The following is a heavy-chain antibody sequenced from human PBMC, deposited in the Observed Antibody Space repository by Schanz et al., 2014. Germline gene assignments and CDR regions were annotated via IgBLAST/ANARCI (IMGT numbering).Heavy chain of an antibody. CDR2: ISRDGWTT. CDR1: GFSFDDYT. CDR3: ASLYDREYFDY. J-gene: IGHJ4*02. V-gene: IGHV3-74*02. D-gene: IGHD2-8*01. Sequence: EVQLVESGGVVAQPGGSLRLSCAASGFSFDDYTMHWVRQAPGKGLVWVSRISRDGWTTTYADSVRGRFTISRDSSRNTLYLQMNSLRAEDTAVYYCASLYDREYFDYWGQGTLVTVSS.